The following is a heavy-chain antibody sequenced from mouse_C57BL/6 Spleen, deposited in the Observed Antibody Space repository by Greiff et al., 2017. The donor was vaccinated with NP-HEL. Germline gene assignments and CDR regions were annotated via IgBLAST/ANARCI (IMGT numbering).Heavy chain of an antibody. Sequence: EVKLEESGPGLVKPSQSLSLTCSVTGYSITSGYYWNWIRQFPGNKLEWMGYISYDGSNNYNPSLKNRISITRDTSKNQFFLKLNSVTTEDTATYYCAREGDPMITTGRYYAMDYWGQGTSVTVSS. CDR3: AREGDPMITTGRYYAMDY. CDR1: GYSITSGYY. V-gene: IGHV3-6*01. CDR2: ISYDGSN. J-gene: IGHJ4*01. D-gene: IGHD2-4*01.